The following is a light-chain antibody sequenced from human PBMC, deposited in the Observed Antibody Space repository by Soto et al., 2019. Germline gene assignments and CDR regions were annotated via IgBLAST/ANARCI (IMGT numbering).Light chain of an antibody. V-gene: IGLV3-1*01. Sequence: SYELTQPPSVSVSPGQTASITCSGDKLGDKYACWYQQKPGQSPVLVIYQDSKRPSGIPERFSGSNSGNTATLTISGTQTMDEADYSCQAWDSSIVVFGGGTKLTVL. CDR2: QDS. CDR1: KLGDKY. CDR3: QAWDSSIVV. J-gene: IGLJ2*01.